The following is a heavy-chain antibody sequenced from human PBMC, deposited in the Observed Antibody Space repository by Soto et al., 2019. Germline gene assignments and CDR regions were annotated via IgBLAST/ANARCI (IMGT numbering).Heavy chain of an antibody. CDR2: IKQDVSET. CDR1: GFLFDNFW. V-gene: IGHV3-7*01. Sequence: QLVQSGGGLVQPGGSLRLSCAASGFLFDNFWMTWVRQAPGKGLEWVANIKQDVSETYYVDSVKGRFTISRDNSRDSLYLQMNSLRAEDTAMYYCARDTGATVAGTFDFWGQGTLVTVSS. D-gene: IGHD6-19*01. J-gene: IGHJ4*02. CDR3: ARDTGATVAGTFDF.